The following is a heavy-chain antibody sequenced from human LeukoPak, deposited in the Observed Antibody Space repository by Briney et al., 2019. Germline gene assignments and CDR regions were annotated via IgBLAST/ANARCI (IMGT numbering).Heavy chain of an antibody. Sequence: TSETLSLTCSVSGGSISSYYWSWIRQPPGKGLEWIGYIYYSGSTNYNPSLKSRVTISVDTSKNQFSLRLSSVTAADTAVYYCARVTGYIVEDYFDYWGQGTLVTVSS. CDR3: ARVTGYIVEDYFDY. CDR1: GGSISSYY. V-gene: IGHV4-59*01. CDR2: IYYSGST. D-gene: IGHD3-22*01. J-gene: IGHJ4*02.